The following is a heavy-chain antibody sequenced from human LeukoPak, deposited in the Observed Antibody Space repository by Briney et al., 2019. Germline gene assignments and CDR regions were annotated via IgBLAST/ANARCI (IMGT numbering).Heavy chain of an antibody. CDR1: GYTFTSYD. CDR3: ARAYYYDSSGYYYVLPNYYYGMDV. D-gene: IGHD3-22*01. V-gene: IGHV1-8*01. J-gene: IGHJ6*02. CDR2: MNPSSGNT. Sequence: ASVKVSCKASGYTFTSYDINWVRQATGQGLEWMGWMNPSSGNTGYAQKFQGRVTMTRNTSISTAYMELSSLRSEDTAVYYCARAYYYDSSGYYYVLPNYYYGMDVWGQGTTVTVSS.